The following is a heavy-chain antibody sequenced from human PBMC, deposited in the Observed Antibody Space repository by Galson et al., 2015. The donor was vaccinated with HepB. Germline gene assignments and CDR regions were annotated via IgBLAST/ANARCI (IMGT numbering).Heavy chain of an antibody. D-gene: IGHD2-2*01. Sequence: LRLSCAASGFTFSTYAMSWVRQAPGKGLEWVSGIIDSGGSTYYADSVKGRFTISRDNSKNTLYLQMNSLRAEDTAVYYCAKENCTSTTCYFYFDCWGQGTLVTVSS. CDR3: AKENCTSTTCYFYFDC. J-gene: IGHJ4*02. V-gene: IGHV3-23*01. CDR2: IIDSGGST. CDR1: GFTFSTYA.